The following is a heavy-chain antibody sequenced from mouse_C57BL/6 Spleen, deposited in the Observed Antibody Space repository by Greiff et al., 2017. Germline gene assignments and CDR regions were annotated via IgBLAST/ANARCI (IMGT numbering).Heavy chain of an antibody. CDR1: GYTFTDYY. Sequence: VQLQQSGAELVKPGASVKISCKASGYTFTDYYINWVKQRPGQGLEWIGKSGPGSGSTYYNEKFKGKATLTADKSSSTAYMQLSSLTSEDSAVYFCARDYGSSPYWYFDVWGTGTTVTVSS. D-gene: IGHD1-1*01. CDR2: SGPGSGST. CDR3: ARDYGSSPYWYFDV. J-gene: IGHJ1*03. V-gene: IGHV1-77*01.